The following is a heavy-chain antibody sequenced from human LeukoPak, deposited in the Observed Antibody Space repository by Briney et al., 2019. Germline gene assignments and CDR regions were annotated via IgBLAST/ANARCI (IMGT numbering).Heavy chain of an antibody. CDR3: ARVMGPPDY. V-gene: IGHV1-24*01. CDR1: GYTLTELS. CDR2: FDPEDGET. Sequence: ASVKVSCKVSGYTLTELSMHWVRQAPGKGLEWMGGFDPEDGETIYAQKFQGRVTMTTDTSTSTAYMELRSLRSDDTAVYYCARVMGPPDYWGQGTLVTVSS. J-gene: IGHJ4*02. D-gene: IGHD2-8*01.